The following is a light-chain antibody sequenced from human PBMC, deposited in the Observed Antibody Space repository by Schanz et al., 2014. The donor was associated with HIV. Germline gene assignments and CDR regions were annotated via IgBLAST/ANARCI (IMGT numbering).Light chain of an antibody. V-gene: IGLV2-23*02. CDR1: STDVGSYDL. CDR3: SSYAGNVQAS. Sequence: QSVLTQPASVSGSPGQSITISCTGTSTDVGSYDLVSWYQQHPGKAPKLIIYEVSKRPSGLSDRFSGFSASKSGNTASLTVSGLQAEDEAEYYCSSYAGNVQASFGGGTKLTVL. J-gene: IGLJ3*02. CDR2: EVS.